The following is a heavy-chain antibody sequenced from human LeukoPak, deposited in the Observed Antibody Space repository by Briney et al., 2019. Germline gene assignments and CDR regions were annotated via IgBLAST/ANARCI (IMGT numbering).Heavy chain of an antibody. CDR1: GGTFSSYA. D-gene: IGHD3-22*01. V-gene: IGHV1-69*05. J-gene: IGHJ6*03. CDR2: IIPIFGTA. CDR3: ARESMIVPAYYYYYYYMDV. Sequence: SVKVSCKASGGTFSSYAISWVRQAPGQGLEWMGRIIPIFGTANYAQEFQGRVMITTDESTSTAYMELSSLRSEDTAVYYCARESMIVPAYYYYYYYMDVWGKGTTVTVSS.